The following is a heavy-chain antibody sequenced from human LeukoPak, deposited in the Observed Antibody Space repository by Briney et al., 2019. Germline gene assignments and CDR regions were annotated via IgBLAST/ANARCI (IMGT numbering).Heavy chain of an antibody. Sequence: ASVKVSCKASGYTFTSYDFNWLRQATGQGPEWMGWMNPNSGATGYAQKFQGRVTMTRSASINTAYMELTNLRSEDTAVYYCARRGKYSSSWYFTTDYYYGMDVWGQGTTVTVSS. J-gene: IGHJ6*02. CDR2: MNPNSGAT. CDR1: GYTFTSYD. V-gene: IGHV1-8*01. CDR3: ARRGKYSSSWYFTTDYYYGMDV. D-gene: IGHD6-13*01.